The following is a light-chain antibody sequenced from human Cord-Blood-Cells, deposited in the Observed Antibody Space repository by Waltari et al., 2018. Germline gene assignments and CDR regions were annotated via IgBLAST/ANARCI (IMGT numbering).Light chain of an antibody. CDR1: QSLLHSNGYNY. J-gene: IGKJ1*01. V-gene: IGKV2-28*01. Sequence: DIVMTQSPLSLPVTPGEPASISCRSSQSLLHSNGYNYLDWYLQKPGQSPQLLISLGSNRSSGVPDRFRGSGSGTDFTLKISRVEAEDVGVYYCMQALQTWTFGQGTKGEIK. CDR2: LGS. CDR3: MQALQTWT.